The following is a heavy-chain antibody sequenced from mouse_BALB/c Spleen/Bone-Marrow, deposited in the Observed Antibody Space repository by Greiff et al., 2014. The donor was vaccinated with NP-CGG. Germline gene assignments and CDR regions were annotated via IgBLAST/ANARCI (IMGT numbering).Heavy chain of an antibody. CDR3: TSGDTLYAMNS. V-gene: IGHV14-3*02. CDR1: GFNIKDTY. J-gene: IGHJ4*01. Sequence: VQLKESGAELVEPGASVNLSCTASGFNIKDTYMHWVKQRPEQGLEWIGWIDPANGNAKYDPNFQAKATITADTSSNTSYLHLSSLTSEDTAVYYCTSGDTLYAMNSWVKEPQSPSPQ. CDR2: IDPANGNA.